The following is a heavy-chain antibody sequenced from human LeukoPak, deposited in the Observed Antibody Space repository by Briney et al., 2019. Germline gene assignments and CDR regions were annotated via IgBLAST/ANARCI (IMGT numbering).Heavy chain of an antibody. Sequence: GRSLRLSCAASGFTFSSYAMHWVRQAPGKGLEWVAVISYDGSNKYYADSVKGRFTISRDNSKNTLYLQMNSLRAEDTAVYYCAKDRPMLDPWGQGTLVTVSS. CDR2: ISYDGSNK. V-gene: IGHV3-30*04. J-gene: IGHJ5*02. CDR1: GFTFSSYA. CDR3: AKDRPMLDP.